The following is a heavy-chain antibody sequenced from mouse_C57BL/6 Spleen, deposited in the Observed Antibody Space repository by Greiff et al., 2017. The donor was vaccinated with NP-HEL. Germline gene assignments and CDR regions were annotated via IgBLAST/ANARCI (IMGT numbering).Heavy chain of an antibody. Sequence: VQLKESGPGLVKPSQSLSLTCSVTGYSITSGYYWNWIRQFPGNKLEWMGYISYDGSNNYNPSLKNRISITRDTSKNQFFLKLNSVTTEDTATYYCARKGGYYAMDYWGQGTSVTVSS. CDR1: GYSITSGYY. J-gene: IGHJ4*01. V-gene: IGHV3-6*01. CDR3: ARKGGYYAMDY. CDR2: ISYDGSN.